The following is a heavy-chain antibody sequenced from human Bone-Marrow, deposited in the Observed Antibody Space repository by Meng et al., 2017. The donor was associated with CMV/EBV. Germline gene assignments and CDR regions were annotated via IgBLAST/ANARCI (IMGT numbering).Heavy chain of an antibody. Sequence: GGSLRLSCAASGFTFSSYWMHWVRQAPGKGLVWVSRINSDGSSTSYADSVKGRFTISRDNAKNTLYLQMNSLRAEDTAVYYCARHQGSPHFDYWGQRTLVTVSS. V-gene: IGHV3-74*01. CDR3: ARHQGSPHFDY. CDR2: INSDGSST. CDR1: GFTFSSYW. J-gene: IGHJ4*02. D-gene: IGHD2-15*01.